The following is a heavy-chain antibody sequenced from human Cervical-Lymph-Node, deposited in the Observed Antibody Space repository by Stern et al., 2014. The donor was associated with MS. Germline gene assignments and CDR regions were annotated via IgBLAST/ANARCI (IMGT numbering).Heavy chain of an antibody. CDR1: GYTFTNYY. Sequence: VQLVQSGPEVKKPGASVMVSCKTSGYTFTNYYIHWVRQAPGQGLEWMGIINPNGSVTASAQKFQGRLTMTRDTSTTTVYMRLITLTSDDTAMYYCTRAVGGVGREWGQGTLVFVSS. D-gene: IGHD3-16*01. CDR2: INPNGSVT. CDR3: TRAVGGVGRE. V-gene: IGHV1-46*01. J-gene: IGHJ4*02.